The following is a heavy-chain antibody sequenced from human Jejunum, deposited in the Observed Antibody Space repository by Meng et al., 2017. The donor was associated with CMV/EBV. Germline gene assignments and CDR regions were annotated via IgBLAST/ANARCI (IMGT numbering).Heavy chain of an antibody. D-gene: IGHD1-14*01. Sequence: VVSGGGVVQPGGSLRLSCAASGFTFSSYGMHWVRQAPGKGLEWVAFIRYDGSNKYYADSVKGRFTISRDNAKNTLYLQMNSLRVEDTAVYYCARAGSYRFDYWGQGTLVTVSS. CDR2: IRYDGSNK. J-gene: IGHJ4*02. CDR3: ARAGSYRFDY. CDR1: GFTFSSYG. V-gene: IGHV3-30*02.